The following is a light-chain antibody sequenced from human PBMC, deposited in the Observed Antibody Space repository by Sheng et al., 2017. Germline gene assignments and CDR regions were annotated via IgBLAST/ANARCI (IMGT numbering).Light chain of an antibody. CDR3: QQYNDWPLT. J-gene: IGKJ2*01. CDR2: GAS. CDR1: QSVSGSY. V-gene: IGKV3-20*01. Sequence: EIVLTQSPGTLSLSPGERATLSCRASQSVSGSYLAWYQQKPGQAPRLLIYGASTRATGIPDRFSGSGSGTEFTLSISSLHSEDFAVYYCQQYNDWPLTFGQGTKLEI.